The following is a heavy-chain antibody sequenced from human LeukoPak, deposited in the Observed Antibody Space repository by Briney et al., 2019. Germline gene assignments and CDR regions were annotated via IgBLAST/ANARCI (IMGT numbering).Heavy chain of an antibody. CDR3: ARQTYYGSGSYYYGMDV. CDR1: GYSFTSYW. V-gene: IGHV5-51*01. CDR2: IYPGDSDT. J-gene: IGHJ6*02. D-gene: IGHD3-10*01. Sequence: GESLKTSCKGSGYSFTSYWIGWVRQMPGKGLEWMGIIYPGDSDTRYSPSFQGQVTISADKSISTAYLQWSSLKASDTAMYYCARQTYYGSGSYYYGMDVWGQGTTVTVSS.